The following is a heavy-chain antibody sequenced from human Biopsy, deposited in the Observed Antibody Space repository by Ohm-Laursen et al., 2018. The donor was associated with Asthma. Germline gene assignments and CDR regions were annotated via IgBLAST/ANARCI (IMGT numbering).Heavy chain of an antibody. Sequence: SSVKVSCKSLGGTFNTYVIGWVRQAPGQGLEWMGGINSVFGTTTYPQKFQDRVTITADDSTSTVYMELSSLRSEDTAVYYCARKAGSCISRSFYSLDLWGQGTLVTVSS. CDR2: INSVFGTT. CDR1: GGTFNTYV. J-gene: IGHJ5*02. V-gene: IGHV1-69*01. CDR3: ARKAGSCISRSFYSLDL. D-gene: IGHD2-2*01.